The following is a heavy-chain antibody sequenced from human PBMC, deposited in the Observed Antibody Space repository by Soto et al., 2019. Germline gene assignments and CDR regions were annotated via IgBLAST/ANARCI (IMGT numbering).Heavy chain of an antibody. J-gene: IGHJ6*02. CDR3: TREGSAPYYYYGMDA. V-gene: IGHV1-69*05. Sequence: ASVKVSCKASGGTFNNLAISWVRQAPGQGLEWMGGIIPLFGTGNYAQKFQGRVTMTTDTSTSTAYMELRSLRSDDTAIYYCTREGSAPYYYYGMDAWGQGTTVTVSS. CDR1: GGTFNNLA. CDR2: IIPLFGTG. D-gene: IGHD3-10*01.